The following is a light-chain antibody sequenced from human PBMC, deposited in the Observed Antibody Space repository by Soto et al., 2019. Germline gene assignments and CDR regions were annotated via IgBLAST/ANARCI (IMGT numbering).Light chain of an antibody. CDR3: AAWDDSLNGCV. V-gene: IGLV1-44*01. J-gene: IGLJ1*01. Sequence: QAVVTQSPSASGTPGQRVTISCSGSSSNIGTYSVSWYQHFPGTAPRLLIYSDNQRPSGVPDRFSASKSGASASLAISGLQSEDEADFYCAAWDDSLNGCVFGTGTKVTVL. CDR1: SSNIGTYS. CDR2: SDN.